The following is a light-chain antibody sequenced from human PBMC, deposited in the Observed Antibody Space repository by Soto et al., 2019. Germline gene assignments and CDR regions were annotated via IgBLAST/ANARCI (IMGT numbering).Light chain of an antibody. CDR1: QSFSSTY. CDR3: QQYAST. J-gene: IGKJ1*01. Sequence: EIVLTQSPGTLSLSPGERATLSCRASQSFSSTYLAWYQQKPGQAPRLLIYGASIRATGIPDRFSDSGSGTDFTLTISSLEPEDFAVYYCQQYASTFGQGTKVEIK. CDR2: GAS. V-gene: IGKV3-20*01.